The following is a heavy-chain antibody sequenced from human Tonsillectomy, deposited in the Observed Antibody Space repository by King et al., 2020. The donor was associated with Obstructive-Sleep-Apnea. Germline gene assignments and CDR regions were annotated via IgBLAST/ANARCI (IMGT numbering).Heavy chain of an antibody. CDR1: GFTFSSYS. CDR2: ISSSSSYI. CDR3: AREEGYCSSTSCWGDGMDV. V-gene: IGHV3-21*01. D-gene: IGHD2-2*01. J-gene: IGHJ6*02. Sequence: VQLVESGGGLVKPGGSLRLSCAASGFTFSSYSMNWVRQAPGKGLEWVSSISSSSSYIYYADSVKGRFTISRDNAKNSLYLQMNSLRAEDTAVYYCAREEGYCSSTSCWGDGMDVWGQGTTVTVSS.